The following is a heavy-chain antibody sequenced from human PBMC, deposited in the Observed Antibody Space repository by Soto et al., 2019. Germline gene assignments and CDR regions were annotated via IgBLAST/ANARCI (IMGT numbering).Heavy chain of an antibody. J-gene: IGHJ6*03. V-gene: IGHV1-18*01. D-gene: IGHD3-9*01. CDR2: ISAYSGNT. Sequence: GASVKVSCKASGYTFTSYGISWVRQAPGQGLEWMGWISAYSGNTNYAQKLQGRVTMTTDTSTSTAYMELRSLRSDDTAVYYCARDQLRYFDWLSYYYYYMDVWGKGTTVTVSS. CDR3: ARDQLRYFDWLSYYYYYMDV. CDR1: GYTFTSYG.